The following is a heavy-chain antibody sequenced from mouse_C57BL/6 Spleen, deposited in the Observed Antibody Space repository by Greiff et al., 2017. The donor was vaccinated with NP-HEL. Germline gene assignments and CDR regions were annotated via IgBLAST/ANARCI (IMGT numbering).Heavy chain of an antibody. Sequence: EVKLVESGGGLVQPGGSMKLSCAASGFTFSDAWMAWVRQSPEKGLEWVAEISNKANNHATSYAESVKGRFTISRDDSKSSVYMQMNSLRAEDTGIYYCTTTGKDAMDDWGQGTSVTVSS. J-gene: IGHJ4*01. V-gene: IGHV6-6*01. CDR2: ISNKANNHAT. D-gene: IGHD4-1*02. CDR1: GFTFSDAW. CDR3: TTTGKDAMDD.